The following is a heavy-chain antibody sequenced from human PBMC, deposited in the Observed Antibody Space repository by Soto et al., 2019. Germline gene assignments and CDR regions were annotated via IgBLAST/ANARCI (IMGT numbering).Heavy chain of an antibody. Sequence: RGESLKISCKGSGYKFTSYYIAWVRQMPGKGLDWMGIIYPGDSDTRYSPSFQGQVTISADKSISTAYLQWSSLKASDTAIYYCARLIAAGDFYAMDVWGPGTTVTVSS. V-gene: IGHV5-51*01. CDR1: GYKFTSYY. D-gene: IGHD6-13*01. CDR3: ARLIAAGDFYAMDV. CDR2: IYPGDSDT. J-gene: IGHJ6*02.